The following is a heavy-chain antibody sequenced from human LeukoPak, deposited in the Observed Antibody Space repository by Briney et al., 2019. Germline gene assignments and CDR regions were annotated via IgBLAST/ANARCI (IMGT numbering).Heavy chain of an antibody. CDR3: ARLDSSSLIAKTYYYYYMDV. Sequence: ETLSLTCTVSGGSISSSSYYWGWIRQPPGKGLEWIGSIYYSGNTYYNPSLKSRVTISVDTSKNQFSLKLSSVTAADTAVYYCARLDSSSLIAKTYYYYYMDVWGKGTTVTVSS. CDR2: IYYSGNT. V-gene: IGHV4-39*01. CDR1: GGSISSSSYY. D-gene: IGHD6-13*01. J-gene: IGHJ6*03.